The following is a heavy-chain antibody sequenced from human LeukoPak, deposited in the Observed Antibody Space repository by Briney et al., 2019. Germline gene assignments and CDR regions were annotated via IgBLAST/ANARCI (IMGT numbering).Heavy chain of an antibody. CDR1: GGTFSSYA. Sequence: GSSVKVSCKASGGTFSSYAISWVRQAPGQGLEWMGRIIPIFGTANYAQKFQGRVTITADKSTSTAYMELSSLRSEDTAVYYCARGLVPAAIFKPKDTYYFDYWGQGTLVTVSS. V-gene: IGHV1-69*06. CDR2: IIPIFGTA. J-gene: IGHJ4*02. CDR3: ARGLVPAAIFKPKDTYYFDY. D-gene: IGHD2-2*01.